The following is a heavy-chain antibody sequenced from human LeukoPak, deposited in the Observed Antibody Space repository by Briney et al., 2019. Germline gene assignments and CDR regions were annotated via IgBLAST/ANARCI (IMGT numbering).Heavy chain of an antibody. Sequence: GGSLRLSCAASGFTFSSYSMNWVRQAPGKGLEWVSSISSSSSYIYYADSVKGRFTISRDNAKNSLYPQMNSLRAEDTAVYYCARDRGSYYPHSYFDYWGQGTLVTVSS. CDR2: ISSSSSYI. D-gene: IGHD1-26*01. CDR3: ARDRGSYYPHSYFDY. CDR1: GFTFSSYS. V-gene: IGHV3-21*01. J-gene: IGHJ4*02.